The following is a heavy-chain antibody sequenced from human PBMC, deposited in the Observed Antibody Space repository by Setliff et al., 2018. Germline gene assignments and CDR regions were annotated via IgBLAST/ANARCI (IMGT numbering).Heavy chain of an antibody. CDR1: GYTLTELS. CDR2: FDPEDGET. J-gene: IGHJ4*02. Sequence: ASVKVSCKVSGYTLTELSMHWVRQAPGKGLEWMGGFDPEDGETSYAQKFQGRVTMTADTSTSTVYMELGSLRSEDTAVYYCARALDYLDYWGQGTLVTVSS. CDR3: ARALDYLDY. V-gene: IGHV1-24*01.